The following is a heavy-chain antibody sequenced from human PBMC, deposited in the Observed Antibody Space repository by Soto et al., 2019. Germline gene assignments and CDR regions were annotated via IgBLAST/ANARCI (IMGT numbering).Heavy chain of an antibody. Sequence: GESLKISCKGSGYSFTSYWIGWVRQMPGKGLEWMGIIYPGDSDTRYSPSFQGQVTISADKSISTAYLQWSSLKASDTAMYYCARLPYCSSTSCYYYYYGMDVWGQGTTVTVSS. CDR2: IYPGDSDT. CDR1: GYSFTSYW. D-gene: IGHD2-2*01. J-gene: IGHJ6*02. V-gene: IGHV5-51*01. CDR3: ARLPYCSSTSCYYYYYGMDV.